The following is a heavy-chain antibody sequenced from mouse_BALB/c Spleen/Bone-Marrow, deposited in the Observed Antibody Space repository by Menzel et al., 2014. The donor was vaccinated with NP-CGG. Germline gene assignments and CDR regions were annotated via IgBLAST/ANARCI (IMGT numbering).Heavy chain of an antibody. V-gene: IGHV1-9*01. J-gene: IGHJ4*01. CDR2: ILPGSGST. CDR1: GYTFSSYW. CDR3: ARKWLQAMDY. D-gene: IGHD1-2*01. Sequence: VQLQQSGAELMKPGASVKISCKATGYTFSSYWIEWVKQRPGHGLEWIGEILPGSGSTNCNEKFMGKATFTADTSSNTAYMQLSSLTSEDSAVYYCARKWLQAMDYWGQGTSVTVSS.